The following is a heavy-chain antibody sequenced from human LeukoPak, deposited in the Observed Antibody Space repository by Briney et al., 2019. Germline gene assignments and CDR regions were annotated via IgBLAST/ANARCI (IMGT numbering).Heavy chain of an antibody. D-gene: IGHD2-21*01. Sequence: PGGSLRLSCAASGFNVNNAWMSWVRQAPGKGLEWVGRIRSKIDGGATDYAAPVKGRFTISRDDSKNTLYLQINSLKIEDTAMYYCYTSITDYWGQGTLVTVSS. CDR1: GFNVNNAW. CDR2: IRSKIDGGAT. J-gene: IGHJ4*02. CDR3: YTSITDY. V-gene: IGHV3-15*07.